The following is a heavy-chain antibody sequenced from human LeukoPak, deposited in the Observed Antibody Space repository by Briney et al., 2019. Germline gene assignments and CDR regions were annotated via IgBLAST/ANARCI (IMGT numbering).Heavy chain of an antibody. CDR3: AHFPLYCNNSKCCDY. CDR1: GFSLRSSGVG. J-gene: IGHJ4*02. V-gene: IGHV2-5*02. CDR2: TYWDDDK. Sequence: ESGPTLVNPTQTLTLTCTFSGFSLRSSGVGVGWIRQPPGKALEWLALTYWDDDKRYTPSLTSRLTITKDTSTNQVVLTMTNLDPVDTATYYCAHFPLYCNNSKCCDYWGQGTRVSVSS. D-gene: IGHD2/OR15-2a*01.